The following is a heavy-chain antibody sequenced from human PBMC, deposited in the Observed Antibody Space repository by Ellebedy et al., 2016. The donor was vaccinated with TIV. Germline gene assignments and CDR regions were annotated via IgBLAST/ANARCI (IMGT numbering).Heavy chain of an antibody. CDR2: INHGGGT. Sequence: SETLSLXXAVYGGSFSGYYWSWIRQPPGRGLEWIGEINHGGGTYYNPSLKSRVTLSVDTSKNQFSLKLSSVTAADTAVYYCFSYSGGWSREFRDNRFDPWGQGTLVTVSS. CDR1: GGSFSGYY. D-gene: IGHD6-19*01. CDR3: FSYSGGWSREFRDNRFDP. V-gene: IGHV4-34*01. J-gene: IGHJ5*02.